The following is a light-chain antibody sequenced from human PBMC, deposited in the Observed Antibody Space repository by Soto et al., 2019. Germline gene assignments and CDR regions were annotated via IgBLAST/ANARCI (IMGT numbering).Light chain of an antibody. CDR3: QQYNDRPRT. J-gene: IGKJ1*01. V-gene: IGKV3-15*01. CDR1: QSVSSS. Sequence: EIVMTQSPATLSVSPGERVTLSCRASQSVSSSLAWYQQKPCQAPRLLIYGASTRSTAIPARFSGSGSGTEFPLTISSLKSADFAVDYCQQYNDRPRTFGQGTKVEIK. CDR2: GAS.